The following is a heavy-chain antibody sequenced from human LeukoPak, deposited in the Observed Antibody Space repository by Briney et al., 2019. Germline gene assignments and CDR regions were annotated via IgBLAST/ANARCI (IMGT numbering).Heavy chain of an antibody. V-gene: IGHV3-74*01. Sequence: PGGSLRLSCAASGFTLSSDWMHWVGQVPGKGLVWVSRINSDGSSTSYADSVKGRFTISRDNAKNTLYLQMNSLRAEDTAVYYCTSLDYWGQGTLVTVSS. CDR3: TSLDY. CDR1: GFTLSSDW. J-gene: IGHJ4*02. CDR2: INSDGSST.